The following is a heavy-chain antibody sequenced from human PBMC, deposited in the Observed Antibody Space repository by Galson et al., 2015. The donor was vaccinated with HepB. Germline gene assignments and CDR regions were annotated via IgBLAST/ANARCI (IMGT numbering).Heavy chain of an antibody. D-gene: IGHD4-23*01. V-gene: IGHV3-48*02. CDR3: ARSGYGGNSGYAAFDV. Sequence: SSYSMNWVRQAPGKGLEWVSYISGSSSTIYYADSVKGRFTISRDNAKNSLYLQMNSLRDEDTAVYYCARSGYGGNSGYAAFDVWGQGTMVTVSS. J-gene: IGHJ3*01. CDR2: ISGSSSTI. CDR1: SSYS.